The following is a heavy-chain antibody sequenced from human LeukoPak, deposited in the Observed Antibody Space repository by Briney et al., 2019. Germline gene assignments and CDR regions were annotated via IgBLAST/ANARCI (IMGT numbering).Heavy chain of an antibody. J-gene: IGHJ4*02. V-gene: IGHV3-30*02. Sequence: GGSLRLSCAASGFTFSSDGMHWVRQAPGKGLEWVAFIYCDGRIQDYAESVKGRVTISRDHTKKTLYLQMNRLRDEDTAVYYCATGSEGSGFHWREGTLV. D-gene: IGHD3-9*01. CDR1: GFTFSSDG. CDR2: IYCDGRIQ. CDR3: ATGSEGSGFH.